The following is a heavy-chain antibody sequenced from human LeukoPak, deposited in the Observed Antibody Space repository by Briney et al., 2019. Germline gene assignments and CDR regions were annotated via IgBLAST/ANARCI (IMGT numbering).Heavy chain of an antibody. CDR2: INHSGST. CDR1: GGSFSGYY. CDR3: ARGKGSLTPLNFYYFDY. D-gene: IGHD6-13*01. V-gene: IGHV4-34*01. J-gene: IGHJ4*02. Sequence: SETLSLTCAVYGGSFSGYYWSWIRQPPGKGLEWIGEINHSGSTNYNPSLKSRVTISVDTSKNQFSLKLSSVTAADTAVYYCARGKGSLTPLNFYYFDYWGQGTLVTVSS.